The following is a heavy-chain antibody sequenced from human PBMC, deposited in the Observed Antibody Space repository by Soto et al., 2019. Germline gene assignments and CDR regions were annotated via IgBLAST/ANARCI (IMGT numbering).Heavy chain of an antibody. CDR3: ATLPPRVEFTVLSIPT. J-gene: IGHJ5*02. V-gene: IGHV4-4*02. CDR2: MYHLGTT. Sequence: QVQLRQSGPGLVKPSGTLSLTCYVSGGSISSVNWWSLVRQSPGKGLEWIGEMYHLGTTNHNPSHRGRVINSVDKSKNEFSLKMRYFTAADTAMYYCATLPPRVEFTVLSIPTWGQGTLVTVSS. CDR1: GGSISSVNW. D-gene: IGHD2-21*01.